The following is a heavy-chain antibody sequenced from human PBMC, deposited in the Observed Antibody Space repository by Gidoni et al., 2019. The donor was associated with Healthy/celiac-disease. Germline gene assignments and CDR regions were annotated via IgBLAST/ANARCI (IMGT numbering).Heavy chain of an antibody. J-gene: IGHJ6*03. CDR1: GFTFSGSA. Sequence: EVQLVESGGGLVQPGGCLKLSCAASGFTFSGSAMHWVRQASGKGLEWVGRIISKANSYATAYAASVKGRFTISRDDSKNTAYLQMNSLKTEDTAVYYCTRGAYYYYYYMDVWGKGTTVTVSS. V-gene: IGHV3-73*02. D-gene: IGHD4-17*01. CDR2: IISKANSYAT. CDR3: TRGAYYYYYYMDV.